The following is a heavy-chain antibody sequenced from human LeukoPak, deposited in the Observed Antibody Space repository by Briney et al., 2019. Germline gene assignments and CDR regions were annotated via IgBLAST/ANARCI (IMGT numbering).Heavy chain of an antibody. CDR2: TNHSGST. CDR3: ARGFRRVDY. V-gene: IGHV4-34*01. CDR1: GGSFSGYY. J-gene: IGHJ4*02. Sequence: SETLSLTCAVYGGSFSGYYWSWIRQPPGKGLEWIGETNHSGSTNYNPSLKSRVTISVDTSKNQFSLKLSSVTAADTAVYYCARGFRRVDYWGQGTLVTVSS.